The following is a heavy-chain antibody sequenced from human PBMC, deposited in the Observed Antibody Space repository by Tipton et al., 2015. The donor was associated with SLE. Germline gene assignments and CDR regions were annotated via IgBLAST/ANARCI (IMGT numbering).Heavy chain of an antibody. Sequence: LRLSCTVSGGSISSYYWSWIRQPPGKGLEWIGYIYYSGSTNYSPSLKSRVTISVDTSKNQFSLKLSSVTAADTAVYYCARVSDGDFTCYFDYWGQGTLVTVSS. CDR3: ARVSDGDFTCYFDY. D-gene: IGHD4-17*01. CDR2: IYYSGST. V-gene: IGHV4-59*01. J-gene: IGHJ4*02. CDR1: GGSISSYY.